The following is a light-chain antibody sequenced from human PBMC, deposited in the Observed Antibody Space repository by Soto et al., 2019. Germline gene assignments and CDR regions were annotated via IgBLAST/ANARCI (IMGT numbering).Light chain of an antibody. Sequence: SYELTQPPSVSVSPGQTASITCSGDKLGEKHASCYQQKPGQSPVLLIYQDKKRPSGIPERFSGSNSGNTATLTISGTQAMDEADYYCQAWDTNTLLYVFGTGTKVTVL. CDR2: QDK. CDR3: QAWDTNTLLYV. J-gene: IGLJ1*01. CDR1: KLGEKH. V-gene: IGLV3-1*01.